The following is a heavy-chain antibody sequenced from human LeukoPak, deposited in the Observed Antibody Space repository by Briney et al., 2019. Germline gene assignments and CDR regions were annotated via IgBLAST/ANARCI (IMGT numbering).Heavy chain of an antibody. J-gene: IGHJ4*02. D-gene: IGHD5-12*01. V-gene: IGHV1-18*04. CDR2: ISPYNGNT. CDR1: GYTFTSYG. Sequence: GASVTDSCKASGYTFTSYGISWVRQPPGQGLEWMGWISPYNGNTNSAQKLQDRVTMTTDTSTSTAYMELRSLRSDDTAVYYCARTYSGYDYWGQGTLVTVSS. CDR3: ARTYSGYDY.